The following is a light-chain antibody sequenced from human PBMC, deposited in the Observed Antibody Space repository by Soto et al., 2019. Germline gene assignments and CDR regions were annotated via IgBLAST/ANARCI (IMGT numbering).Light chain of an antibody. CDR3: QRTYNAPPIT. V-gene: IGKV3-20*01. Sequence: EIVLTQSPDTLSLSPGQRATLSCRARQSVTGNYLAWYQQKPGQAPRLLIYGASSRATGIPDRFSGSGSGTDFTLTISRLEPEDVATYYGQRTYNAPPITFSQGTRLEIK. CDR2: GAS. J-gene: IGKJ5*01. CDR1: QSVTGNY.